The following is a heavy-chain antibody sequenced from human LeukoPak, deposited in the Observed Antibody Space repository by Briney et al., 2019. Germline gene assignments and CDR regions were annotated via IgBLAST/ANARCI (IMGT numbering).Heavy chain of an antibody. CDR3: ASLGRDGYNHFDY. J-gene: IGHJ4*02. CDR1: GFTFSSYG. CDR2: IWYDGSNK. Sequence: PGGSLRLSCAASGFTFSSYGMHWVRQAPGKGLEWVAVIWYDGSNKYYADSVKGRFTIFRDNSKNTLYLQMNSLRAEDTAVYYCASLGRDGYNHFDYWGQGTLVTVSS. D-gene: IGHD5-24*01. V-gene: IGHV3-33*01.